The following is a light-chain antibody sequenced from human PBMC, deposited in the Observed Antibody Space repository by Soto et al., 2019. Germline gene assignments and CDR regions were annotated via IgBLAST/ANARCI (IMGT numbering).Light chain of an antibody. CDR2: EVT. CDR3: CSYTYTNSRYD. Sequence: QSLLTTPASVSGSPGQSIVISCPGTSRDGGGYNYVYWYQQNPGKAPTPLIYEVTNPPSGASNRFSGTKSGNTASLTISELQAADETDYYCCSYTYTNSRYDFGPGTKVTVL. CDR1: SRDGGGYNY. J-gene: IGLJ1*01. V-gene: IGLV2-14*03.